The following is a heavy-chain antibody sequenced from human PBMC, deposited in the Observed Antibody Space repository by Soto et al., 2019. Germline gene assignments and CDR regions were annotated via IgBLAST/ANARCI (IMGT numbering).Heavy chain of an antibody. D-gene: IGHD3-22*01. Sequence: GASVKVSCKASGYTFTKYGISWVRQAPGQGLEWMGWINVYNGNTDYVEKLQGRVTMTTDTSTSTACMELRSLRSDDTAVYYCARAASLRLFPYWGQGTLVTVPQ. V-gene: IGHV1-18*01. CDR3: ARAASLRLFPY. CDR2: INVYNGNT. CDR1: GYTFTKYG. J-gene: IGHJ4*02.